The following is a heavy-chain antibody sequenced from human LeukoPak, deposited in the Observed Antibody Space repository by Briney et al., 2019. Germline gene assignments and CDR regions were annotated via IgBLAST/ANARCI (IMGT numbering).Heavy chain of an antibody. CDR2: VHYTGIT. CDR3: ARRSIAAAVDY. CDR1: GGSIAGSSDY. Sequence: SETLFLTCSVSGGSIAGSSDYWGWIRQPPGKGLEWIGSVHYTGITDYNPSLKSRATIFVDTSENKFSLNLTSVTAADTAVYYCARRSIAAAVDYWGRGTLVTVSS. D-gene: IGHD6-13*01. J-gene: IGHJ4*02. V-gene: IGHV4-39*01.